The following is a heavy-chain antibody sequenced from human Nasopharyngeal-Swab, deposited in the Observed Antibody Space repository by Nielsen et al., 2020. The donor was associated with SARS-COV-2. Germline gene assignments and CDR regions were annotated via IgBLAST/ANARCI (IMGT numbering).Heavy chain of an antibody. J-gene: IGHJ4*02. D-gene: IGHD3-9*01. Sequence: WIRQPPGKGLEWIGSIYYSGSTYYSPSLKSRVTISVDTSKNQFSLKLSSVTAADTAVYYCARLDYDILTGYGDLYYFDYWGQGTLVTVSS. V-gene: IGHV4-39*01. CDR3: ARLDYDILTGYGDLYYFDY. CDR2: IYYSGST.